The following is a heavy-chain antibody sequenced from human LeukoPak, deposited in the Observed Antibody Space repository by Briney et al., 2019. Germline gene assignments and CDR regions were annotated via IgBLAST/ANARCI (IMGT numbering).Heavy chain of an antibody. D-gene: IGHD6-19*01. Sequence: PSQTLSLTCTVSGGSISSGGYYWSWIHQHPGKGLEWIGYIYYSGSTYYNPSLKSRVTISVDTSKNQFSLKLSPVTAADTAVYYCARDRIAVAGTGDAFDIWGQGTMVTVSS. CDR2: IYYSGST. CDR3: ARDRIAVAGTGDAFDI. V-gene: IGHV4-31*03. CDR1: GGSISSGGYY. J-gene: IGHJ3*02.